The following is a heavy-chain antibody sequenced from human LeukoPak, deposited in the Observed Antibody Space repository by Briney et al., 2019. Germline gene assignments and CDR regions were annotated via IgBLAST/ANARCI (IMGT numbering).Heavy chain of an antibody. CDR2: INHSGST. D-gene: IGHD3-22*01. CDR1: GGSFSGYY. V-gene: IGHV4-34*01. CDR3: AREGYYYDSSGYLLNAFDI. J-gene: IGHJ3*02. Sequence: SETLSLTCAVYGGSFSGYYWSWIRQPPGKGLEWIGEINHSGSTNYNPSLKSRVTISVDTSKNQFSLKLSSVTAADTAVYYCAREGYYYDSSGYLLNAFDIWGQGTMVTVSS.